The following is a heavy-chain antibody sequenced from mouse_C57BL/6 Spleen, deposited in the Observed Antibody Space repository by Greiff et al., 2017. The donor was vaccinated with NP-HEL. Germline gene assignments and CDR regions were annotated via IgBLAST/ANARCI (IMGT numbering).Heavy chain of an antibody. CDR3: ARGKPYPMTG. V-gene: IGHV1-50*01. J-gene: IGHJ2*01. CDR1: GYTFTSYW. CDR2: IDPSDSYT. D-gene: IGHD2-13*01. Sequence: QVQLQQPGAELVKPGASVKLSCKASGYTFTSYWMQWVKQRPGQGLEWIGEIDPSDSYTNYNQKFKGKATLTVDTSSSTAYMQLSSLTSEDSAVYYCARGKPYPMTGWGQGTTLTVSS.